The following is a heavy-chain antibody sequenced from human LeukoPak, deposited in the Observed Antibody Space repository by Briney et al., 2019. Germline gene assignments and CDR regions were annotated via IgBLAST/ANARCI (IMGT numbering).Heavy chain of an antibody. CDR2: ISSSNSYI. CDR3: ARVAGSPLDY. D-gene: IGHD1-26*01. CDR1: GFTFSSYS. V-gene: IGHV3-21*01. Sequence: GGSLRLSCAASGFTFSSYSMNWVRQAPGKGLEWVSSISSSNSYIYYADSVKGRFTISRDNAKNSLYLQMNSLRAEDTAVYYCARVAGSPLDYWGQGTLVTVSS. J-gene: IGHJ4*02.